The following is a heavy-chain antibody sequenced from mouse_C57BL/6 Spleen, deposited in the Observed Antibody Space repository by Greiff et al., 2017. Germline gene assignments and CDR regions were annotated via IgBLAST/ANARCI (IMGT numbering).Heavy chain of an antibody. V-gene: IGHV1-47*01. Sequence: VQLQQSGAELVKPGASVKMSCKASGYTFTTYPIEWMKQTHGKSLEWIGNFHPYNDDTKYNEKFKGKATLTVEKSSSTVYLELSRLTSDDSAVYYCARGGDYDGAWFAYWGQGTLVTVSA. J-gene: IGHJ3*01. CDR1: GYTFTTYP. CDR2: FHPYNDDT. CDR3: ARGGDYDGAWFAY. D-gene: IGHD2-4*01.